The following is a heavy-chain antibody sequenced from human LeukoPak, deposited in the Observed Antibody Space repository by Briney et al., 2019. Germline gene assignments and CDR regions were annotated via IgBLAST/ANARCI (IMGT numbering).Heavy chain of an antibody. Sequence: ASETLSLTCTVSGGSIRSSYYYWGWIRQPPGKGLEWIGSIYDSGSTYYNPSLKSRVTISVDTSRSQFSLKLSSVTAADTAVYYCASHKGFWGQGTLVTVSS. V-gene: IGHV4-39*07. CDR3: ASHKGF. CDR1: GGSIRSSYYY. CDR2: IYDSGST. J-gene: IGHJ4*02.